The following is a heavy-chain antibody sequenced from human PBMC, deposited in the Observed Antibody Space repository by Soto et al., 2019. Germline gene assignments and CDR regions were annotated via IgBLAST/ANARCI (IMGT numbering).Heavy chain of an antibody. Sequence: SETLSLTCSVPGGSITNSYWSWIRQPPGQGLEWIGYIFDSAITRYNPSLKSRVTMSMDTSQNQVSLRLTSVTAADTAVYYCAADFFGSGSSHSGRYYDGMDVWGQGTTVTVSS. CDR2: IFDSAIT. CDR1: GGSITNSY. J-gene: IGHJ6*02. D-gene: IGHD3-10*01. CDR3: AADFFGSGSSHSGRYYDGMDV. V-gene: IGHV4-59*03.